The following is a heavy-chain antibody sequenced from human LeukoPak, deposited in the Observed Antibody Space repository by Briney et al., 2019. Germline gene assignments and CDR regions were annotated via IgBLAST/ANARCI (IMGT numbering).Heavy chain of an antibody. D-gene: IGHD6-6*01. Sequence: PSETLSLTCTVSGGSISSGGYYWSWIRQHPGKGLEWIGFIYYSGSTYYNPSLKSRVTISVDTSKNQFSLKLSSVTAADTAVYYCARDSSSSEFGYWGQGTLVTVSS. CDR2: IYYSGST. CDR1: GGSISSGGYY. V-gene: IGHV4-31*03. CDR3: ARDSSSSEFGY. J-gene: IGHJ4*02.